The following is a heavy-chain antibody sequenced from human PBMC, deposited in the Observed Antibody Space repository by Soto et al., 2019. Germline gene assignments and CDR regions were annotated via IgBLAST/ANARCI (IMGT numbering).Heavy chain of an antibody. J-gene: IGHJ3*02. CDR3: AKSAYSGYYGSGNAFDI. CDR2: ISGSGGST. V-gene: IGHV3-23*01. Sequence: GGSLRLSCAASGFTFSSYAMSWVRQAPGKGLEWVSAISGSGGSTYYADSVKGRFTISRDNSKNTLYLQMNSLRAEDTAVYYCAKSAYSGYYGSGNAFDIWGQGTMVTVSS. D-gene: IGHD3-10*01. CDR1: GFTFSSYA.